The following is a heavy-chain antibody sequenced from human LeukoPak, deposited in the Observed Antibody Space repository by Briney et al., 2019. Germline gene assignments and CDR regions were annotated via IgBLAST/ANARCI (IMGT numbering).Heavy chain of an antibody. V-gene: IGHV1-69*13. CDR1: GGTFSSYA. Sequence: SVTVSCKASGGTFSSYAISWVRQAPGQGLEWMGGIIPIFGTANYAQKFQGRVTITADESTSTAYMELSSLRSEDTAVYYCARGLEYSSSWYFDYWGQGTLVTVPS. CDR2: IIPIFGTA. CDR3: ARGLEYSSSWYFDY. D-gene: IGHD6-13*01. J-gene: IGHJ4*02.